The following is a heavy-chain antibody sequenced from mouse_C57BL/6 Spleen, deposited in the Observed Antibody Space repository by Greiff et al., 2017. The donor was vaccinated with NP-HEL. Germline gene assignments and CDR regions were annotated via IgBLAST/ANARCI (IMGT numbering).Heavy chain of an antibody. Sequence: EVQLQQSGPVLVKPGASVKMSCKASGYTFTDYYMNWVKQSHGKSLEWIGVINPYNGGTSYNQKFKGKATLTVDKSSSTAYMALNSLTSEDSAVYYCAREMYYYGSSYGDYWGQGTTLTVSS. D-gene: IGHD1-1*01. CDR2: INPYNGGT. V-gene: IGHV1-19*01. J-gene: IGHJ2*01. CDR3: AREMYYYGSSYGDY. CDR1: GYTFTDYY.